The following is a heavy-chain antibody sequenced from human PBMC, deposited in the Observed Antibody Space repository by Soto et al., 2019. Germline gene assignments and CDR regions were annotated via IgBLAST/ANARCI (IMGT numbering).Heavy chain of an antibody. Sequence: EVQLVESGGGLVQPGGSLRLSCAASGFTFSSYWMHWVRQAPGKGLVWVSRINSDGSSTNYADSVKGRFTISRDNAKNTQYLQMNSLRAEDTAVYYCARDPRGVNWFDPWGQGTLVTVSS. J-gene: IGHJ5*02. V-gene: IGHV3-74*01. CDR3: ARDPRGVNWFDP. CDR2: INSDGSST. D-gene: IGHD2-8*01. CDR1: GFTFSSYW.